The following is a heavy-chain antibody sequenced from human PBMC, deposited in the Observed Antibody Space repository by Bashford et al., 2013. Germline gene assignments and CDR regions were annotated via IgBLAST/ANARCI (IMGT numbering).Heavy chain of an antibody. V-gene: IGHV1-69*13. Sequence: SVKVSCKASGGTFSSYGISWVRQAPGQGLEWMGGIIPIFGTANYAQKFQGRVTITADESTSTVYMELSSLRSEDTAVYYCASGGDYYDSSGYYRFDYWGQGTLVTVSS. D-gene: IGHD3-22*01. CDR2: IIPIFGTA. CDR3: ASGGDYYDSSGYYRFDY. J-gene: IGHJ4*02. CDR1: GGTFSSYG.